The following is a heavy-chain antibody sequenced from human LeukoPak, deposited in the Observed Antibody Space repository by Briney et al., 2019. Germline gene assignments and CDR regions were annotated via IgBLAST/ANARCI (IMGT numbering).Heavy chain of an antibody. CDR3: ARGRVNGALDY. Sequence: GGSLRLSCAASGFTVSSNYMSWVRQAPGKGLECLSVIYSGGSTYYADSVKGRFTISRDNSKNTLYLQMNSLRAEDTAVYYCARGRVNGALDYWGQGTLVTVSS. J-gene: IGHJ4*02. D-gene: IGHD2-8*01. CDR2: IYSGGST. CDR1: GFTVSSNY. V-gene: IGHV3-66*01.